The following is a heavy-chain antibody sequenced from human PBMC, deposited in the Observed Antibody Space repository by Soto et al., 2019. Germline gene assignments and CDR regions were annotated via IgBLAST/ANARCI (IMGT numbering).Heavy chain of an antibody. J-gene: IGHJ4*02. Sequence: LSLTCAVYGGSFSGYYWSWIRQPPGKGLEWIGEINHSGSTNYNPSLKSRVTISVDTSKNQFSLKLSSVTAADTAVYYCARAPMGSGWYVYWGQGTLVTVSS. V-gene: IGHV4-34*01. CDR2: INHSGST. CDR3: ARAPMGSGWYVY. CDR1: GGSFSGYY. D-gene: IGHD6-19*01.